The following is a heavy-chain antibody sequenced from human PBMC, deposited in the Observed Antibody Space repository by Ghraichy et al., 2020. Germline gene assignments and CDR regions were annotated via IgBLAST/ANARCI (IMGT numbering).Heavy chain of an antibody. CDR1: GFTFSSYW. CDR3: ARENTVMDRPFDY. D-gene: IGHD4-11*01. Sequence: GGSLRLSCAASGFTFSSYWMHWVRQAPGKGLVWVSRINSVGSSTSYADSVKGRFTISRDNAKNTLYLQMNSLRAEDTAVYYCARENTVMDRPFDYWGQGTLVTVSS. V-gene: IGHV3-74*01. J-gene: IGHJ4*02. CDR2: INSVGSST.